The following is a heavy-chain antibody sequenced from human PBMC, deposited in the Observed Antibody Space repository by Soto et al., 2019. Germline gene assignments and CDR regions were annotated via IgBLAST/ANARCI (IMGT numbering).Heavy chain of an antibody. V-gene: IGHV3-33*01. CDR3: ARDGGMVVVAATYYFDY. CDR2: IWYDGSNK. D-gene: IGHD2-15*01. CDR1: VFTFSSYG. J-gene: IGHJ4*02. Sequence: GWALRLSCSSSVFTFSSYGMDLVLQTPGKLLELVAVIWYDGSNKYYADSVKGRFTISRDNSKNTLYLQMNSLRAEDTAVYYCARDGGMVVVAATYYFDYWGQGTLVTVSS.